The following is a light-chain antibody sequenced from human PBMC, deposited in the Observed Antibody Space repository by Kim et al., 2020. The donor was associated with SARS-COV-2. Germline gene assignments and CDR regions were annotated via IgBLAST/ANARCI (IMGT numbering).Light chain of an antibody. Sequence: EIVMTQSPATLSVSPGERATLSCRASQSVSSNLAWYQQKPGQPPRLLIYGASTRATGIPARFSGSGSGTEFTLTISSLQSEDFAVYYCEQYNNWLSTFGQGTKVDIK. J-gene: IGKJ1*01. CDR3: EQYNNWLST. CDR1: QSVSSN. V-gene: IGKV3-15*01. CDR2: GAS.